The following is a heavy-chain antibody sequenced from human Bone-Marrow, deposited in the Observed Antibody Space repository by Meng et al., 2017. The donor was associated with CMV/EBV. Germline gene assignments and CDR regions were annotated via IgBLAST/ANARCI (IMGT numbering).Heavy chain of an antibody. CDR3: TTQIAVAGTYYYYYGMDV. V-gene: IGHV2-5*01. D-gene: IGHD6-19*01. J-gene: IGHJ6*02. Sequence: SGPTLVKPTQTLTLTCTFSGFSLSTSGVGVGWIRQPPGKALEWLALIYWNDDKRYSPSLKSRLTISKDTSKNQVVLTMTNMDPVDTATYYCTTQIAVAGTYYYYYGMDVWGQGTTVTVSS. CDR2: IYWNDDK. CDR1: GFSLSTSGVG.